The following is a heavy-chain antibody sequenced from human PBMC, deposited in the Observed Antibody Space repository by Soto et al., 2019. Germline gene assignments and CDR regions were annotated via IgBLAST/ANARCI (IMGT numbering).Heavy chain of an antibody. Sequence: QVQLVQSGAEVKKPGASVKVSCKASGYTFTTYEINWVRQVPGQGLEWMGWMSPSSGNTGYVDQFRGRVTMTSITAMTTAYMELSSLRSEDTDAYSCARVGGQLGGDHGMDVWGQGTTVTVSS. CDR3: ARVGGQLGGDHGMDV. J-gene: IGHJ6*02. CDR1: GYTFTTYE. CDR2: MSPSSGNT. D-gene: IGHD3-10*01. V-gene: IGHV1-8*01.